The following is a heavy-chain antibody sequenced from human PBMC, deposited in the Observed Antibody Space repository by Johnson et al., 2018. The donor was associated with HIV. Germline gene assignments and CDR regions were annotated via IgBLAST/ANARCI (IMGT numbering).Heavy chain of an antibody. Sequence: QVQLVESGGGVVQPGRSLRLSCAASGFTFSTYGMHWVRQAPGKGLEWVAVIWFDGSNKYYADSVKGRFTISRDNSKNTLYLQMNSLRAEDTAVYYCAKPYSDFWSGSSPPAGWGQGTMVTVSS. J-gene: IGHJ3*01. CDR3: AKPYSDFWSGSSPPAG. CDR1: GFTFSTYG. D-gene: IGHD3-3*01. V-gene: IGHV3-33*06. CDR2: IWFDGSNK.